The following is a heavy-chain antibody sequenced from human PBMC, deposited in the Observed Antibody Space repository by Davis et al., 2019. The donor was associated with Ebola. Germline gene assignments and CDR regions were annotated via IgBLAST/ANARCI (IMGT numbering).Heavy chain of an antibody. Sequence: SVKVSCKASGGTFSSYAISWVRPAPGQGLEWMGRIIPILGIANYAQKFQGRVTITADKSTSTAYMELSSLRSEDTAVYYCARDLFAAVAGPSDDYWGQGTLVTVSS. D-gene: IGHD6-19*01. V-gene: IGHV1-69*04. J-gene: IGHJ4*02. CDR1: GGTFSSYA. CDR3: ARDLFAAVAGPSDDY. CDR2: IIPILGIA.